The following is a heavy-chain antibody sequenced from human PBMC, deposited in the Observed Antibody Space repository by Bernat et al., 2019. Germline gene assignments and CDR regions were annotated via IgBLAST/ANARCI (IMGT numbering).Heavy chain of an antibody. CDR1: GFTFSSYG. CDR3: ANEGGRAAAGPRH. J-gene: IGHJ1*01. Sequence: QVQLVESGGGVVQPGRSLRLSCAAPGFTFSSYGMHWVRQAPGKGLEWVAVISYDGSNKYYADSVKGRFTSSRDNSKNTLYLQMSSLGAEDTAVYYCANEGGRAAAGPRHWGQGTLVTVSS. D-gene: IGHD6-13*01. CDR2: ISYDGSNK. V-gene: IGHV3-30*18.